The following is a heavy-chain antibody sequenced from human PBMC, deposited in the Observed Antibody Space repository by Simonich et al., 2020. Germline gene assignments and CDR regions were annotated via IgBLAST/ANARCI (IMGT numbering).Heavy chain of an antibody. D-gene: IGHD6-13*01. J-gene: IGHJ3*02. CDR1: GGSISSSSYY. CDR3: ARHAGFAFDI. CDR2: IYYSGST. V-gene: IGHV4-39*01. Sequence: QLQLQESGPGLVKPSETLSLTCTVSGGSISSSSYYWGWVRQPPGKGLEWIGRIYYSGSTYYNPPLKSRVTISVDTSKNPFSLKLSSVTAADTAVYYCARHAGFAFDIWGQGTMVTVSS.